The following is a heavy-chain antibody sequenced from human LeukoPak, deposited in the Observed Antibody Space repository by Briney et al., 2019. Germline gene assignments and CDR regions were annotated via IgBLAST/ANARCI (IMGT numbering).Heavy chain of an antibody. CDR1: GGTFSSYT. J-gene: IGHJ4*02. V-gene: IGHV1-69*02. D-gene: IGHD3-22*01. CDR2: IIPILGIA. Sequence: SVKVSCKASGGTFSSYTTSWVRQAPGQGLEWMGRIIPILGIANYAQKFQGRVTITADKSTSTAYMELSSLRSEDTAVYYCARPDYYYCDSSGYYYYWGQGTLVTVSS. CDR3: ARPDYYYCDSSGYYYY.